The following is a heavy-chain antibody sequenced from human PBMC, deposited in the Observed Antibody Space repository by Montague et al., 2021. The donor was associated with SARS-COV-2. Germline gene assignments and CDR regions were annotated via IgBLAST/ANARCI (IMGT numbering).Heavy chain of an antibody. CDR3: ARVGVLYTWSDRLGDTEEKKTGLDI. V-gene: IGHV4-34*01. CDR2: IYHNGNT. J-gene: IGHJ3*02. Sequence: SETLSLTCAVYGGSFSAYYWAWIRQSPGKGLEWIGDIYHNGNTNYNPSLESRVTISVDTSKNQFSLNLRSLTAADTAVYYCARVGVLYTWSDRLGDTEEKKTGLDIWGQGTKVTVSS. D-gene: IGHD3-10*01. CDR1: GGSFSAYY.